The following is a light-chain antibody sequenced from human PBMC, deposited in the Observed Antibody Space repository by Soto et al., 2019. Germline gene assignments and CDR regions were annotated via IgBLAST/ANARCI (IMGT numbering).Light chain of an antibody. CDR2: EVN. V-gene: IGLV2-8*01. CDR1: SDDVGGYNF. J-gene: IGLJ1*01. CDR3: SSYADNNNYV. Sequence: QSALTQPPSASGSPGQSVTISCTGTSDDVGGYNFVSWYQQHPGKAPKLMIYEVNKRPSGVPDRFSGSKSGNTASLTVSGLQAEDEADYYCSSYADNNNYVFGTGTKVTVL.